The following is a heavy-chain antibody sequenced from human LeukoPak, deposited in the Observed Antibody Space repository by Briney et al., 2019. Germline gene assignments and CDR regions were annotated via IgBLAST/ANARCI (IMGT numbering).Heavy chain of an antibody. CDR3: ARDPGTGFWSGPDYYGMDV. CDR1: GGSISSGSYY. Sequence: PSQTLSLTCTVSGGSISSGSYYWSWIRQPAGKGLEWIGRIYTSGSTNYSPSLKSRVTISVDTSKNQFSLKLSSVTAADTAVYYCARDPGTGFWSGPDYYGMDVWGQGTTVTVSS. V-gene: IGHV4-61*02. D-gene: IGHD3-3*01. J-gene: IGHJ6*02. CDR2: IYTSGST.